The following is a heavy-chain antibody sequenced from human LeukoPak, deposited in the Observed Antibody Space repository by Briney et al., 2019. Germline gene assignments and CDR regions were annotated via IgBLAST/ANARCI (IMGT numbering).Heavy chain of an antibody. Sequence: GYIYYSASTNYTPSLKSRVTISVDTSKNQFSLKLSSVTAADTAVYYCARLGYSYGYNYFDYWGQGTLVTVSS. J-gene: IGHJ4*02. D-gene: IGHD5-18*01. V-gene: IGHV4-59*08. CDR3: ARLGYSYGYNYFDY. CDR2: IYYSAST.